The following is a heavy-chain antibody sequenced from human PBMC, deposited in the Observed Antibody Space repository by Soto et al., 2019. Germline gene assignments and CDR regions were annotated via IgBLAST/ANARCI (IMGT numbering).Heavy chain of an antibody. Sequence: EVQLLESGGGLVQPGGSLRLSCAASGFTFSSFAMTWVRQTPGKGLEWVSAISSSGGSTYYADSVKGRFSISRDNSKNTLFLQMYSLRAEDTALYYCAKAYTSGPTGSFDPWGQGSLVTVSS. J-gene: IGHJ5*02. CDR2: ISSSGGST. V-gene: IGHV3-23*01. D-gene: IGHD3-16*01. CDR3: AKAYTSGPTGSFDP. CDR1: GFTFSSFA.